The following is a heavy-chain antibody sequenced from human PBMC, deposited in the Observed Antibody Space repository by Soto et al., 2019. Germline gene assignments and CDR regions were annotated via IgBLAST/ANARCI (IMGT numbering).Heavy chain of an antibody. V-gene: IGHV5-51*01. CDR1: GYSFTSYW. J-gene: IGHJ6*03. D-gene: IGHD1-7*01. Sequence: GESLKISCKGSGYSFTSYWTGWVRQMPGKGLEWMGIIYPGDSDTRYSPSFQGQVTISADKSISTAYLQWSSLKASDTAMYYCARLPPNWNLPPGVYYYYMDVWGKGTTVTVSS. CDR2: IYPGDSDT. CDR3: ARLPPNWNLPPGVYYYYMDV.